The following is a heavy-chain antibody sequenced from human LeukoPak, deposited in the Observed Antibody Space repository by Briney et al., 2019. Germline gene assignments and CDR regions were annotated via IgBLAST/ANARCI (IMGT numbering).Heavy chain of an antibody. D-gene: IGHD5-12*01. V-gene: IGHV3-64D*06. CDR1: GFTLTNYS. CDR3: VKPAGYSGYDPSHPFDY. CDR2: IFYNGGST. J-gene: IGHJ4*02. Sequence: WGAPRLSRLSSGFTLTNYSFPLVRPAPREGMEYFFAIFYNGGSTYYADSVKSRFTISRDNSKNTLYLQMSSLRAEDTAVYYCVKPAGYSGYDPSHPFDYWGQGTLVTVSS.